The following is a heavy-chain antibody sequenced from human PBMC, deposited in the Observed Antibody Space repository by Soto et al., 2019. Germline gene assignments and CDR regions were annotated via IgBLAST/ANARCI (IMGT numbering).Heavy chain of an antibody. J-gene: IGHJ3*01. CDR1: GFTFSSYA. D-gene: IGHD2-21*01. CDR2: VSHDGKTE. Sequence: QVQLVESGGGVVQPGRSLRLSCAASGFTFSSYAMHWVRQAPGKGLEWVAVVSHDGKTEYHAASVKGRFTISRDTSANILSLQMNSLRDEDTAVYYSGSAPYISRHYSGGCEVWGQGTMVTVSS. V-gene: IGHV3-30*04. CDR3: GSAPYISRHYSGGCEV.